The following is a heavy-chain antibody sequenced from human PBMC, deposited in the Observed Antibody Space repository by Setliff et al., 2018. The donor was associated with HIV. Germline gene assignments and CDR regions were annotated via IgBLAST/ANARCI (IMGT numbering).Heavy chain of an antibody. D-gene: IGHD3-10*01. Sequence: KTSETLSLTCAVSGYSISSGYYWGWIRQPPGKGLEWIGSIYHSGSTYYNPSLKSRVTISVDTSKNQFSLKLSSVTAADTAVYYCARRGDGYILDYWGRGTLVTVSS. CDR1: GYSISSGYY. J-gene: IGHJ4*02. CDR3: ARRGDGYILDY. V-gene: IGHV4-38-2*01. CDR2: IYHSGST.